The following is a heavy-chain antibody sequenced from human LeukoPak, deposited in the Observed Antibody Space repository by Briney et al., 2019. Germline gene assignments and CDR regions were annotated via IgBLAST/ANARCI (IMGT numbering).Heavy chain of an antibody. Sequence: SETLSLTCTVSGGSISSYYWSWIRQPPGKGLEWIGYIYYSGSTNYNPSLKSRVTMSVDTSKNQFSLKLSSVTAADTAVYYCARVELLWFGEAVWGQGTTVTVSS. CDR2: IYYSGST. J-gene: IGHJ6*02. V-gene: IGHV4-59*12. D-gene: IGHD3-10*01. CDR3: ARVELLWFGEAV. CDR1: GGSISSYY.